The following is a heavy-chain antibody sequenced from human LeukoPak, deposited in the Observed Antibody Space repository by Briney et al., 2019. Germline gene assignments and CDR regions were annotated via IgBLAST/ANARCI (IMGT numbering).Heavy chain of an antibody. J-gene: IGHJ4*02. V-gene: IGHV4-61*02. Sequence: PSETLSLTCTVSGGSITSSNYLWGWIRQPAGKGLEWIGRIYTSGSTNYNPSLKSRVTMSVDTSKNQFSLKLSSVTAADTAVYYCAREVFFFDYYDSSGYYPFDYWGQGTLVTVSS. CDR1: GGSITSSNYL. CDR2: IYTSGST. D-gene: IGHD3-22*01. CDR3: AREVFFFDYYDSSGYYPFDY.